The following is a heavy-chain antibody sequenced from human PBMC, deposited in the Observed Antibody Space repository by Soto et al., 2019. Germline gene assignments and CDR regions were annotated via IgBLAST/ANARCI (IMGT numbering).Heavy chain of an antibody. J-gene: IGHJ4*02. CDR1: GCTFSSYT. CDR3: ARDAPPEDY. V-gene: IGHV1-69*04. CDR2: IIPILGIA. Sequence: SLVNGSCKASGCTFSSYTISWVRQAPGQGLEWMGRIIPILGIANYAQKFQGRVTITADKSTSTAYMELRSLSSDDTAVYYCARDAPPEDYWGQGTLVTVSS.